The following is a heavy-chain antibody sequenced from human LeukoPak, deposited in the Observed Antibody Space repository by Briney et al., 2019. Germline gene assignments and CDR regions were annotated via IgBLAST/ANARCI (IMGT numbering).Heavy chain of an antibody. CDR3: ARDLLNYGSAYYDVGIFDS. CDR1: GFSFSTSG. V-gene: IGHV3-30*04. Sequence: PGRSLRLSCEASGFSFSTSGVHWVRQAPSKGLEWMAVISKDGRKNHYADSVKGRFTISRDNSKSTLFLQMNSLRPEDTAIYYCARDLLNYGSAYYDVGIFDSWGQGTLVTVSS. D-gene: IGHD3-10*01. J-gene: IGHJ4*02. CDR2: ISKDGRKN.